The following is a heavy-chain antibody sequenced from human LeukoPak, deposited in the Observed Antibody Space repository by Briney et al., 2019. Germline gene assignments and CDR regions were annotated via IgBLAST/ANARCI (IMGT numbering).Heavy chain of an antibody. Sequence: GESLKISCKGSGFSFNTYWIGWVRQMPGKGLEWMGLIYAGDSDTRYSPSFQGQVTISVDKSISTAYLQWSSLKASDTAMYYCARRQGCSNTACPPDYWGQGTLVTVSS. J-gene: IGHJ4*02. D-gene: IGHD2-2*01. V-gene: IGHV5-51*01. CDR3: ARRQGCSNTACPPDY. CDR1: GFSFNTYW. CDR2: IYAGDSDT.